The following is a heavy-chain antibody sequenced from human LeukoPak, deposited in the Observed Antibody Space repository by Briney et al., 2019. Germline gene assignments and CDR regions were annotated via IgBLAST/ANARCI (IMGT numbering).Heavy chain of an antibody. Sequence: PGGSLRLSCADSGLTFRTSAMHWVRQAPGKGLAWVAVVSFDGSNEHYADSVRGRFIISRDNSNNTLYLQMSGLRREDTAMYYCARGVGYTLVFWGQGTLVTVSS. CDR3: ARGVGYTLVF. D-gene: IGHD5-24*01. J-gene: IGHJ1*01. CDR2: VSFDGSNE. CDR1: GLTFRTSA. V-gene: IGHV3-30-3*01.